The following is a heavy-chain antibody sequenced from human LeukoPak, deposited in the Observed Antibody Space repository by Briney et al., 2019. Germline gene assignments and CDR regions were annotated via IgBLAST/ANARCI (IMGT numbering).Heavy chain of an antibody. CDR1: RYTLTELS. V-gene: IGHV1-24*01. J-gene: IGHJ5*02. CDR3: ATDLGYYDSSGYYYKWFDP. D-gene: IGHD3-22*01. CDR2: FDPEDGET. Sequence: ASVKVSCKVSRYTLTELSMHWVRQAPGKGLEWMGGFDPEDGETIYAQKFQGRVTMTEDTSTDTAYMELSSLRSEDTAVYYCATDLGYYDSSGYYYKWFDPWGQGTLVTVSS.